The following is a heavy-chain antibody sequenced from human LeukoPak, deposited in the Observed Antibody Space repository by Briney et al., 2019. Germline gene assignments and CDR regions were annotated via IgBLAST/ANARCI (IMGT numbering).Heavy chain of an antibody. J-gene: IGHJ4*02. CDR1: GGSISSGGYY. Sequence: SETLSLTCTVSGGSISSGGYYWTWIRQHPGKGLEWIGYIYYSGTTYYNPSLESRVTISVDASKNQFSLKLSSVTAADTAVYYCVRNSNDYSYFDYWGQGTLVTVSA. D-gene: IGHD3-22*01. CDR3: VRNSNDYSYFDY. CDR2: IYYSGTT. V-gene: IGHV4-31*03.